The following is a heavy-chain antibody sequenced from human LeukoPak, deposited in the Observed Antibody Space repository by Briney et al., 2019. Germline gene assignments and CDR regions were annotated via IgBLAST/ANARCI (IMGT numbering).Heavy chain of an antibody. CDR1: GGSISSYY. V-gene: IGHV4-59*01. Sequence: SETLSLTCTVSGGSISSYYWSWIRQPPGKGLEWIGYIYYSGSTNYNPSLKSRVTISVDTSKNQFSLKLSSVTAADTAVYYCASHYGSGSYNFDYWGQGTLVTVSS. CDR2: IYYSGST. D-gene: IGHD3-10*01. CDR3: ASHYGSGSYNFDY. J-gene: IGHJ4*02.